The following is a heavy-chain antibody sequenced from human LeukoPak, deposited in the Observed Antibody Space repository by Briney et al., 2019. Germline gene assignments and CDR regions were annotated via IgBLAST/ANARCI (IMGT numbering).Heavy chain of an antibody. J-gene: IGHJ3*02. D-gene: IGHD4-17*01. V-gene: IGHV4-39*07. Sequence: SETLSLTCTVSGGSISSSSYYWGWIRQPPGKGLEWIGSIYYSGSTYYNPSLKSRATISVDTSKNQFSLKLSSVTAADTAVYYCARDLHDYGAFDIWGQGTMVTVSS. CDR2: IYYSGST. CDR1: GGSISSSSYY. CDR3: ARDLHDYGAFDI.